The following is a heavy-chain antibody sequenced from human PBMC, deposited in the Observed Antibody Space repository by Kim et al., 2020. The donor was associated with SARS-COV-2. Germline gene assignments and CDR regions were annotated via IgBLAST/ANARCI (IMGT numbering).Heavy chain of an antibody. D-gene: IGHD2-2*01. J-gene: IGHJ5*02. Sequence: GESLKISCQGSGYSFTSYWISWVRQMPGKGLEWMGRIDPSDSYTNYSPSFQGHVTISADKSISTAYLQWSSLKASDTAMYYCARGFDCSSTSCYARWFDPWGQGTLVTVSS. CDR2: IDPSDSYT. V-gene: IGHV5-10-1*01. CDR1: GYSFTSYW. CDR3: ARGFDCSSTSCYARWFDP.